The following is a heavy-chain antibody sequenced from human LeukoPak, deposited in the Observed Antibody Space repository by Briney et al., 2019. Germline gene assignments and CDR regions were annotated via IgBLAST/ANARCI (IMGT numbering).Heavy chain of an antibody. CDR2: INSDGSST. D-gene: IGHD5-18*01. V-gene: IGHV3-74*01. Sequence: GGSLRLSCAASGFTFSSYWMHWVRHAPGKGLVWVSRINSDGSSTSYADSVKGRFTISRHNAKNTLYLQMNSLRAGDTAVYYCERDTGYSYGRTNWFDPWGQGTLVTVSS. J-gene: IGHJ5*02. CDR1: GFTFSSYW. CDR3: ERDTGYSYGRTNWFDP.